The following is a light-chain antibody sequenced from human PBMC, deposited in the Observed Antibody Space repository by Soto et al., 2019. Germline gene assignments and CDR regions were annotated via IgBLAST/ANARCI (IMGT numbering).Light chain of an antibody. J-gene: IGKJ5*01. CDR1: QSIASY. CDR2: ASS. Sequence: DIQMTQSPYSLSAFVGDRVTITCRASQSIASYLNWYQQKPGKAPKFLIYASSTLQSRVPSWFSGSGSGTDFTLTISSLQPDDFATYFCQHSYSTPITFGQGTRLEIK. V-gene: IGKV1-39*01. CDR3: QHSYSTPIT.